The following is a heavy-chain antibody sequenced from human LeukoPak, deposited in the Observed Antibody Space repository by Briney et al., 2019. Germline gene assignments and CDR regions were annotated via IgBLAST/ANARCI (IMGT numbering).Heavy chain of an antibody. CDR2: IIPIFGTA. J-gene: IGHJ4*02. D-gene: IGHD3-22*01. CDR1: GGTFSSYA. Sequence: EASVKVSCKASGGTFSSYAISWVRQAPGQGLEWMGGIIPIFGTANYAQKFQGRVTITADESTSTAYMELSSLRSEDTAVYYCARGLDYYDSSGYYSDYWGQGTLVTVSS. V-gene: IGHV1-69*13. CDR3: ARGLDYYDSSGYYSDY.